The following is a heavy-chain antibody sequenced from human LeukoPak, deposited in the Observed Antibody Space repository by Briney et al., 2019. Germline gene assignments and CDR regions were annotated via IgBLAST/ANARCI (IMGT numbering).Heavy chain of an antibody. V-gene: IGHV4-59*01. D-gene: IGHD1-26*01. J-gene: IGHJ1*01. CDR2: IYYSGST. CDR3: ARDMWEGLNGYFQH. CDR1: GGSIGSYY. Sequence: PSETLSLTCTVSGGSIGSYYWSWIRQPPGKGLEWIGYIYYSGSTNYNPSLKSRVTISVDTSKNQFSLKLSSVTAADTAVYYCARDMWEGLNGYFQHWGQGTLVTVSS.